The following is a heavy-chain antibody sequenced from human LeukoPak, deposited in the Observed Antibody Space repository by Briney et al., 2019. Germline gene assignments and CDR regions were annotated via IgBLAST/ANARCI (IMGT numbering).Heavy chain of an antibody. CDR2: INWRGGST. CDR1: GFAVDEHG. Sequence: GGSLRLSCTASGFAVDEHGISWVRQVAGKGREWVSGINWRGGSTGYADPLRRRLTYSRDNAKHSLYLQMDSLIAEHTALYYCARAPITSPFYFAYWGQGTLVTVSS. D-gene: IGHD2-2*01. CDR3: ARAPITSPFYFAY. J-gene: IGHJ4*02. V-gene: IGHV3-20*04.